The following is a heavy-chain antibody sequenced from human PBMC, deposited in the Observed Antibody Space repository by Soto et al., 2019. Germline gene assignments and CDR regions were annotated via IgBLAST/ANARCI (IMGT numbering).Heavy chain of an antibody. J-gene: IGHJ4*02. D-gene: IGHD1-26*01. V-gene: IGHV3-74*01. CDR2: IYFDGITT. CDR1: GFTFNTHW. Sequence: VGSLRLSCTASGFTFNTHWMHWVRQAPGKGLVWVSRIYFDGITTNYADSVKGRLTVSRDNAKNTVYLHVNTLRDEDTAVYYCARWGAMGVDYWGQGTLVTVSS. CDR3: ARWGAMGVDY.